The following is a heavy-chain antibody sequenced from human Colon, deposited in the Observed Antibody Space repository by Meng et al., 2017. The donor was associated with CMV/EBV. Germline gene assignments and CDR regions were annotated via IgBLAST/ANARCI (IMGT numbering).Heavy chain of an antibody. CDR1: GFAVGQYA. D-gene: IGHD3-3*01. CDR3: TKSSKYYDFWSAYAFYV. J-gene: IGHJ3*01. V-gene: IGHV3-21*04. CDR2: ISSSGRYT. Sequence: GGSLRLSCAASGFAVGQYALNWVRQAPGKGLQWVSSISSSGRYTYYADSVKGRFTVSRDNAENSVHLQMNSLGAEDTSIYYCTKSSKYYDFWSAYAFYVWGRGTTVTVSS.